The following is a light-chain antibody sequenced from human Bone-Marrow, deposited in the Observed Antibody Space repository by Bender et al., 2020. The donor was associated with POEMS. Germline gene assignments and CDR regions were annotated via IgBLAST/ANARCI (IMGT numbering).Light chain of an antibody. CDR2: DDS. Sequence: SYVLTQPPSVSVAPGQTARITCGGNNIGSNSLHWYQQRPGQAPVLVVYDDSDRPSGIPERFSGSNSGNTATLTISRVEAGDEADYYCHVWDSSGDHRGVVFGAGTKLTVL. V-gene: IGLV3-21*02. CDR1: NIGSNS. J-gene: IGLJ2*01. CDR3: HVWDSSGDHRGVV.